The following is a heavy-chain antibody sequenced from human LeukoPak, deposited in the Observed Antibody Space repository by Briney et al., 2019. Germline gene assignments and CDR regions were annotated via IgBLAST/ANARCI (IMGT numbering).Heavy chain of an antibody. Sequence: SETLSLTCTVSGGAISSYYWSWIRQPPGKGQEWSGYIYYSGSTNYNPSLKSRVSISVDTSKNQFSLKLSSVTAADTAVYYCARGVTSYYDSSGPRFDYWGQGTLVTVSS. V-gene: IGHV4-59*01. J-gene: IGHJ4*02. D-gene: IGHD3-22*01. CDR3: ARGVTSYYDSSGPRFDY. CDR2: IYYSGST. CDR1: GGAISSYY.